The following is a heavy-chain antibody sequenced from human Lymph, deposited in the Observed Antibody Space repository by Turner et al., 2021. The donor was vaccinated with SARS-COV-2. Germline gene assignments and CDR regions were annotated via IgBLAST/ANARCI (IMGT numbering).Heavy chain of an antibody. D-gene: IGHD2-15*01. V-gene: IGHV4-4*02. Sequence: QSQLQDSGPGRVTPSGTLPLTSAVSGGSISSSNWWSWVRQPPGKGLEWIGEIYHSGNTNYNPSLKSRVTISVDKSKNQFSLKLSSVTAADTAVYYCATKYCSGGSCSYYDYWGQGTLVTVSS. CDR2: IYHSGNT. CDR1: GGSISSSNW. J-gene: IGHJ4*02. CDR3: ATKYCSGGSCSYYDY.